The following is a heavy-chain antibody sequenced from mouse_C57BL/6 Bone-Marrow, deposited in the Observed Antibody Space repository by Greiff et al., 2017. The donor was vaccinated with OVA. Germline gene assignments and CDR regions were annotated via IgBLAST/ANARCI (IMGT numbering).Heavy chain of an antibody. Sequence: VKLQESGPGLVQPSQSLSITCTVSGFSLTSYGVHWVRQSPGKGLEWLGVIWSGGSTDYNAAFISRLSISKDNSKSQVFFKMNSLQADDTAIYYCARNGGYDYDPYYAMDYWGKGTSVTVSS. CDR2: IWSGGST. CDR1: GFSLTSYG. J-gene: IGHJ4*01. D-gene: IGHD2-4*01. CDR3: ARNGGYDYDPYYAMDY. V-gene: IGHV2-2*01.